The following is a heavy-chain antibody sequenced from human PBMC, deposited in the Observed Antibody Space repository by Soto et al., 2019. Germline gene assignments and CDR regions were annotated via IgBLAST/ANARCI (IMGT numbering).Heavy chain of an antibody. Sequence: QVQLVQSGAEVKKPGASVKVSCKASGYTFTSYAMHWVRQAPRQRPERMGWINAGNGNTKYSQKFQGRVTITRDTSASSSYMELSRLRFEDTAVYYCARDLKSYCSSTSCFNKYWFGPWGQGTLVTVSS. CDR1: GYTFTSYA. CDR3: ARDLKSYCSSTSCFNKYWFGP. V-gene: IGHV1-3*01. D-gene: IGHD2-2*01. CDR2: INAGNGNT. J-gene: IGHJ5*02.